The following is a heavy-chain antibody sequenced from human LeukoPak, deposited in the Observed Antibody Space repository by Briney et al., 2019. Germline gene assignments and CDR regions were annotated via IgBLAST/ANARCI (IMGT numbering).Heavy chain of an antibody. CDR1: GYTFTGYY. J-gene: IGHJ6*03. Sequence: ASVKVSCKASGYTFTGYYMHWVRQAPGQGLEWMGRINPNSGGTNYAQKFQGRVTITTDESTSTAYMELSSLRSEDTAVYYCARAEVLGGGSYAIHSYYYYMDVWGKGTTVTVSS. V-gene: IGHV1-2*06. CDR3: ARAEVLGGGSYAIHSYYYYMDV. CDR2: INPNSGGT. D-gene: IGHD1-26*01.